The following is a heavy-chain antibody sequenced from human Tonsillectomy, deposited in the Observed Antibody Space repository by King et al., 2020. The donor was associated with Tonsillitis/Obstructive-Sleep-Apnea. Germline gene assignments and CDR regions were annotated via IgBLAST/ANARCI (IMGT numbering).Heavy chain of an antibody. D-gene: IGHD2-2*01. CDR2: ISSSSSYI. J-gene: IGHJ6*03. Sequence: QLVQSGGGLVKPGGSLRLSCAASGFTFSSYSMNWVRQAPGKGLEWVSSISSSSSYIYYADSVKGRFTISRDNAKNSLYLQMNRLRAEDTAVYYCARGGWGYCSSTSCYEGLDYYYMDVWGKGTTVTVSS. CDR1: GFTFSSYS. V-gene: IGHV3-21*01. CDR3: ARGGWGYCSSTSCYEGLDYYYMDV.